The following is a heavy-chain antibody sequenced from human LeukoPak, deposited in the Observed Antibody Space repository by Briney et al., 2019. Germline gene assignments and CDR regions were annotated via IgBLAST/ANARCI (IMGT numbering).Heavy chain of an antibody. CDR2: INPNSGGT. Sequence: LEASVKVSCKASGYTFTGYYMHWVRQAPGQGREWMGWINPNSGGTNYAQKFQGRVTMTRDTSISTAYMELSRLRSDDTAVYYCARDHYDTTVNYYYYGMDVWGQGTTVTVSS. CDR1: GYTFTGYY. V-gene: IGHV1-2*03. J-gene: IGHJ6*02. D-gene: IGHD4-4*01. CDR3: ARDHYDTTVNYYYYGMDV.